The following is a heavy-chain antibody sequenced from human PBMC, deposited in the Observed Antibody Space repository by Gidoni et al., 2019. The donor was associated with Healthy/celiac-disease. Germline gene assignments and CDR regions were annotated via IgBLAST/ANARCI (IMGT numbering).Heavy chain of an antibody. V-gene: IGHV3-23*01. Sequence: EVQLLESGGGLVQPGGSLRLSCAASGFHFSSYAMSWVRQAPGKGREWVSAISGSGGSTYYADSVKGRFTISRDNSKNTLYLQMNSLRAEDTAVYYCAKDKYGRGPAFDIWGQGTMVTVSS. CDR2: ISGSGGST. CDR1: GFHFSSYA. D-gene: IGHD2-2*01. CDR3: AKDKYGRGPAFDI. J-gene: IGHJ3*02.